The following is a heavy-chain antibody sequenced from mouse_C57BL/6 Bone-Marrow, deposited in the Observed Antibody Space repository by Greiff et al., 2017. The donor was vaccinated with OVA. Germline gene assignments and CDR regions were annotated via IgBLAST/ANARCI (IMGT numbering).Heavy chain of an antibody. J-gene: IGHJ2*01. D-gene: IGHD1-1*01. CDR3: ARNYGSSPWYFDY. CDR2: ISSGSSTI. Sequence: EVKLMEPGGGLVKPGGSLKLSCAASGFTFSDYGMHWVRQAPEKGLEWVAYISSGSSTIYYADTVKGRFTISRDNAKNTLFLQMTSLRSEDTAMDYCARNYGSSPWYFDYWGQGTTLTVSS. V-gene: IGHV5-17*01. CDR1: GFTFSDYG.